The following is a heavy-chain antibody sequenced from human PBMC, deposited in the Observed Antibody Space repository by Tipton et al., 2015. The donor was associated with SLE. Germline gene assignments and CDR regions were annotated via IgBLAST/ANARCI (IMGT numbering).Heavy chain of an antibody. CDR1: GGSFSGSY. CDR2: IDQFGSA. V-gene: IGHV4-59*08. Sequence: TLSLTCAVYGGSFSGSYWSWIRQPPGKRLEWIGYIDQFGSANYNPSLQNRVTISVGRSKTQFSLKLRSVSAADSAMYYCARHGYDFWSGYYHHVFDVWGQGTMLTVSS. D-gene: IGHD3-3*01. J-gene: IGHJ3*01. CDR3: ARHGYDFWSGYYHHVFDV.